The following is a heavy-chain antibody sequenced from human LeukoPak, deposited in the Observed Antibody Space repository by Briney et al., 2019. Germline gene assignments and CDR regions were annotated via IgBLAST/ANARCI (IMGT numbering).Heavy chain of an antibody. D-gene: IGHD6-13*01. Sequence: KSGGSLRLSCAASGFTFSSYSMNWVRQAPGKGLEWVSSISSSSSYIYYADSVKGRFTISRDNAKNSLYLQMNSLRAEDTAVYYCARVAAAGKGFDHWGQGTLVTVSS. J-gene: IGHJ4*02. CDR2: ISSSSSYI. V-gene: IGHV3-21*01. CDR3: ARVAAAGKGFDH. CDR1: GFTFSSYS.